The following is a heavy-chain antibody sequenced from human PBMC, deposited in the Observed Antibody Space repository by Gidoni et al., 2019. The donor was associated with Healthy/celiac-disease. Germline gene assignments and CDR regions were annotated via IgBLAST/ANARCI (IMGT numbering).Heavy chain of an antibody. Sequence: EVQLVESGGGLVQPGGSLRLSCAASGFTFSSYWMSWVRQAPGKGLEWVANIKQDGSEKYYVDSVKGRFTISRDNAKNSLYLQMNSLRAEDTAVYYCARAGQRTLTAYKEGYYGSGSYAGWFDPWGQETLVTVSS. D-gene: IGHD3-10*01. CDR1: GFTFSSYW. CDR2: IKQDGSEK. V-gene: IGHV3-7*01. CDR3: ARAGQRTLTAYKEGYYGSGSYAGWFDP. J-gene: IGHJ5*02.